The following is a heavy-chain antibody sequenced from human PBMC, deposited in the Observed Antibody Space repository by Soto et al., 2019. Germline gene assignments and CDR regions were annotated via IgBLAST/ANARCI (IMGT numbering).Heavy chain of an antibody. CDR1: GGTFSSYA. J-gene: IGHJ6*02. CDR2: IIPISGTA. Sequence: QVQLVQSGAEVKKPGSSVKVSCKASGGTFSSYAISWVRQAPGQGLEWMGGIIPISGTANYAQKFQGRVTINADKSTSTAYMELGSLRSEDTAVYYGARGSSLLDYYYGMYVWGQGSTVTVSS. V-gene: IGHV1-69*06. CDR3: ARGSSLLDYYYGMYV. D-gene: IGHD2-21*01.